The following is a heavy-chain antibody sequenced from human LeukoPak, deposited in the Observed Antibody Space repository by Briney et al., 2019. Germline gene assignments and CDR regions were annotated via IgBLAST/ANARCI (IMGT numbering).Heavy chain of an antibody. J-gene: IGHJ4*02. V-gene: IGHV4-39*07. CDR3: ARGVPPDY. CDR2: IYYSGST. CDR1: AGSISSSGYY. Sequence: KASETLSLTCTVSAGSISSSGYYWGWIRQPPGKGLEWIGTIYYSGSTYYNPSLKSRVTISVDTSKNQFSLNLSSVTAADTAVYYCARGVPPDYWGQGTLSPSPQ. D-gene: IGHD2-8*01.